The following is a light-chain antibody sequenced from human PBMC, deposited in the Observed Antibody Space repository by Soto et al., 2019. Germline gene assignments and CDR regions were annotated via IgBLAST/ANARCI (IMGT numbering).Light chain of an antibody. J-gene: IGKJ1*01. CDR1: QGISSY. Sequence: IRMTQSPSSFSASTGDRVTITCRASQGISSYLAWYQQKPGKAPKLLIYAASTLQSGVPSRFSGSGSGTDFTLTISCLQSEDFATYYCQQYYSYPTFGQGTKV. CDR2: AAS. CDR3: QQYYSYPT. V-gene: IGKV1-8*01.